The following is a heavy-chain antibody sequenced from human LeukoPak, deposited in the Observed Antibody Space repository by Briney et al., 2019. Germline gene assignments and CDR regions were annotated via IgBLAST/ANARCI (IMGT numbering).Heavy chain of an antibody. D-gene: IGHD6-13*01. CDR1: GGSISSGGYY. CDR2: IYYSGST. Sequence: SETLSLTCTVSGGSISSGGYYWSWIRQHPGKGLEWIGYIYYSGSTYYNPSLKSRVTISVDTFKNQFSLKLSSVTAADTAVYYCARDSSSGAIVYAFDIWGQGTMVTVSS. CDR3: ARDSSSGAIVYAFDI. V-gene: IGHV4-31*03. J-gene: IGHJ3*02.